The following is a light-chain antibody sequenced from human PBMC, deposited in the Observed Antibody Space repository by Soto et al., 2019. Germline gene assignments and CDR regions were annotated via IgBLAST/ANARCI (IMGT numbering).Light chain of an antibody. CDR1: SSDVGGYNY. J-gene: IGLJ2*01. CDR3: CSYAGSYTI. CDR2: DVI. V-gene: IGLV2-11*01. Sequence: QSVLTQPRSVSGSPGQSVTISCTGTSSDVGGYNYVSWYQQHPGKAPKLMIYDVIKRPSGVPDRFSGSKSGNTASLTISGLQAEDEADYYCCSYAGSYTIFGGGTKLTVL.